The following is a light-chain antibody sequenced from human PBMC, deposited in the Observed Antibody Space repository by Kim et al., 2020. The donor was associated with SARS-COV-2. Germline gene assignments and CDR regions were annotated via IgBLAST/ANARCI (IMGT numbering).Light chain of an antibody. V-gene: IGKV4-1*01. Sequence: ATINCKSSQNLLSSSNNKNYLAWYQQRPGQPLRLLAYWASTRESGVPDRFSASGSATDFSLTISGLQAEDVAIYYCQQHYLTPWTFGQGTKVDIK. CDR1: QNLLSSSNNKNY. J-gene: IGKJ1*01. CDR3: QQHYLTPWT. CDR2: WAS.